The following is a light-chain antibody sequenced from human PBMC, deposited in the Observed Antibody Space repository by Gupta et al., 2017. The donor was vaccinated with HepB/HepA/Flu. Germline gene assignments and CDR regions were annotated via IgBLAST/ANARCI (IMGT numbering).Light chain of an antibody. CDR1: SNNVGNPG. CDR3: SAWDSSRSAQV. CDR2: TNN. J-gene: IGLJ2*01. V-gene: IGLV10-54*04. Sequence: QAGLTQPPSLSTGLRQTATPTCAGNSNNVGNPGAAWLQQHQGPPPKLLSYTNNNRPSGISERFSASRSGNTATLTITGLQPEDEADYYCSAWDSSRSAQVFGGGTKLTVL.